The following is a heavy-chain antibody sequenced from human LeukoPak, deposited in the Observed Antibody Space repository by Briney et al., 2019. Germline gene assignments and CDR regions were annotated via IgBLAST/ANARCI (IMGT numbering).Heavy chain of an antibody. D-gene: IGHD6-13*01. Sequence: GGSLRLSCAASGFTVSSNYMSWVRQAPGKGLEWVSVIYSGGSTYYADSVKGRFTISRDNSKNTLYLQMNSLRAEDTAVYYCAKAAASARVDYWGQGTLVTVSS. CDR3: AKAAASARVDY. CDR1: GFTVSSNY. V-gene: IGHV3-53*01. CDR2: IYSGGST. J-gene: IGHJ4*02.